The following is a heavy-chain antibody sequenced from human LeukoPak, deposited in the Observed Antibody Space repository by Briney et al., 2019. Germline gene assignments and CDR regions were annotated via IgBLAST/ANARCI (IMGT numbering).Heavy chain of an antibody. V-gene: IGHV1-69*13. D-gene: IGHD6-6*01. CDR1: GYTFTSYA. CDR2: IIPIFGTA. CDR3: ARGLSIAAPPGYAFDI. J-gene: IGHJ3*02. Sequence: GASVKVSCKASGYTFTSYAISWVRQAPGQGLEWMGGIIPIFGTASYAQKFQGRVTITADESTSTAYMELSSLRSEDTAVYYCARGLSIAAPPGYAFDIWGQGTMVTVSS.